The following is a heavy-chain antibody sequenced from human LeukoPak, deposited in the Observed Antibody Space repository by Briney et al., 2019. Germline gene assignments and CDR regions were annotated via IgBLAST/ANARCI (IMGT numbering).Heavy chain of an antibody. J-gene: IGHJ4*02. Sequence: GRSLRLSCAASGFXFSTYGIHWVRQAPGKGLEWVTVISYDGSDKYYADSVKGRFTISRDNSRNTLYLQMNSLRVEDTAVYYCAKEVGTFTLDYWGQGTLVTVSS. CDR2: ISYDGSDK. D-gene: IGHD1-26*01. V-gene: IGHV3-30*18. CDR1: GFXFSTYG. CDR3: AKEVGTFTLDY.